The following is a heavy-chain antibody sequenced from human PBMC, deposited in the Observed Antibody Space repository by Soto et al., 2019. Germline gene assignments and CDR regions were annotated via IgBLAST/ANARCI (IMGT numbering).Heavy chain of an antibody. CDR1: GGSISTYY. CDR2: VYYSGST. Sequence: SETLSLTCTVSGGSISTYYWSWIRQPPGKGLEWIGYVYYSGSTNYNPSLKSRVTISVDTSKNHVSLKLTSLTTADSAVYYCARGKRQQLARVPFDIWGQGTMVTVSS. J-gene: IGHJ3*02. D-gene: IGHD6-13*01. V-gene: IGHV4-59*01. CDR3: ARGKRQQLARVPFDI.